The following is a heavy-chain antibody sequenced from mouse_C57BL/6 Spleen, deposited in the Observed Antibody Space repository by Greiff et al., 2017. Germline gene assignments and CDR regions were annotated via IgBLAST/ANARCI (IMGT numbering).Heavy chain of an antibody. CDR2: IYPSDSET. Sequence: VQLQQPGAELVRPGSSVKLSCKASGYTFTSYWMDWVKQRPGQGLEWIGNIYPSDSETHYNQKFKDKATLTVDKSSSTAYMQLSSLTSEDSAVYYCACYGSSYDAMDYWGQGTSGTVSS. V-gene: IGHV1-61*01. CDR3: ACYGSSYDAMDY. J-gene: IGHJ4*01. D-gene: IGHD1-1*01. CDR1: GYTFTSYW.